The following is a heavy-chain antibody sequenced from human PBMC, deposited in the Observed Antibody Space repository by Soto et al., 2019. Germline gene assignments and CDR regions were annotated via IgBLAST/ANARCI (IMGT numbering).Heavy chain of an antibody. D-gene: IGHD2-21*02. CDR2: ISAYNGNT. Sequence: QVQLVQSGAEVKKPGASVKVSCKASGYTFTSYGISWVRQAPGQGLEWMGWISAYNGNTNYAQKLQGRVTMTTDTSTSTAYMELRSLRSDETAVYYCARGAYCGGDCQSGASVGESWGQGTLVTVSS. CDR3: ARGAYCGGDCQSGASVGES. CDR1: GYTFTSYG. V-gene: IGHV1-18*01. J-gene: IGHJ4*02.